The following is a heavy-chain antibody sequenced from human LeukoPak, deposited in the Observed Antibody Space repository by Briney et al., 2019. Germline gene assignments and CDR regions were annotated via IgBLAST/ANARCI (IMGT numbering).Heavy chain of an antibody. V-gene: IGHV4-59*01. Sequence: SETLSLTCTVSGGSISSYYWSWIRQPPGKGLEWIGYIYYSGSTNYNPSLKSRVTISVDTSKNQFSLKLSSVTAADTAVYYCASDKGTVTPRLTFYGMDVWGQGTTVTVSS. D-gene: IGHD4-17*01. CDR1: GGSISSYY. CDR3: ASDKGTVTPRLTFYGMDV. J-gene: IGHJ6*02. CDR2: IYYSGST.